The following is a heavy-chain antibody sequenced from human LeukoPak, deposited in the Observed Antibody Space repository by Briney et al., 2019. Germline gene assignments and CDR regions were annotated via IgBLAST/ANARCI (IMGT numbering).Heavy chain of an antibody. CDR1: GYTFTSYD. J-gene: IGHJ5*02. CDR3: ARGFIAAAGGFDP. V-gene: IGHV1-8*01. D-gene: IGHD6-13*01. Sequence: ASVKVSCKASGYTFTSYDINWVRQATGQGLEWMGWMNPNSGNTGYAQRSQGRVTMTRNTSISTAYMELSSLRSEDTAVYYCARGFIAAAGGFDPWGQGTLVTVSS. CDR2: MNPNSGNT.